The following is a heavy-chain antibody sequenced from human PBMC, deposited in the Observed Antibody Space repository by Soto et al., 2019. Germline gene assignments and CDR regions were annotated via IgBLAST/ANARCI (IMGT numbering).Heavy chain of an antibody. CDR3: ARAAFGYYYDS. CDR2: IKEDGSQK. Sequence: PGGSLRLSCAASGFTFSSYWMTWVRQAPGRGLEWVANIKEDGSQKYYVDSVKGRFTISRDNAKNSLCLQMNSLRSEDTAVYYCARAAFGYYYDSWGQGTLVTVSS. V-gene: IGHV3-7*03. J-gene: IGHJ4*02. D-gene: IGHD3-10*01. CDR1: GFTFSSYW.